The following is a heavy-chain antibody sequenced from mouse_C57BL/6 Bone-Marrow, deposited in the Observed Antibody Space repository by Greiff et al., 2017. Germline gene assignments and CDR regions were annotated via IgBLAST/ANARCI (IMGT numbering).Heavy chain of an antibody. CDR1: GYTFTDYY. D-gene: IGHD1-1*01. J-gene: IGHJ1*03. CDR2: IGPGSGST. V-gene: IGHV1-77*01. Sequence: VKLMESGAELVKPGASVKISCKASGYTFTDYYINWVKQRPGQGLEWIGKIGPGSGSTYYNEKFKGKATLTADKSASTAYMQLSSLTSEDSAVYFCARRDYGSSYVPYWYFDVWGTGTTVTVSS. CDR3: ARRDYGSSYVPYWYFDV.